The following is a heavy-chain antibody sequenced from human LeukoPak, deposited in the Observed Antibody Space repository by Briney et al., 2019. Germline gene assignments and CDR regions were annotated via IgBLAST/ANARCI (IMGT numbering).Heavy chain of an antibody. CDR1: GGSISNYY. Sequence: SETLSLTCTVSGGSISNYYWTWIRQPPGKGLEWIGYVHYSGSTEYNPSLRSRVTISLDMSKHQFSLNLTSVTAADTAVYYCASNTGTVFDYWGQGARVTVSS. V-gene: IGHV4-59*01. CDR2: VHYSGST. J-gene: IGHJ4*02. D-gene: IGHD1-7*01. CDR3: ASNTGTVFDY.